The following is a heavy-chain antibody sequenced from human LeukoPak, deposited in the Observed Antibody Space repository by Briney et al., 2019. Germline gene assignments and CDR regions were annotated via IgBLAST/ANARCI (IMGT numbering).Heavy chain of an antibody. V-gene: IGHV4-39*01. CDR3: ARHVPTWWFGELLFFDY. Sequence: PGGSLRLSCAASGFTFSSYGMTWIRQPPGKGLEWIGSIYYSGSTYYNPSLKSRVTISVDTSKNQFSLKLSSVTAADTAVYYCARHVPTWWFGELLFFDYWGQGTLVTVSS. D-gene: IGHD3-10*01. CDR2: IYYSGST. CDR1: GFTFSSYG. J-gene: IGHJ4*02.